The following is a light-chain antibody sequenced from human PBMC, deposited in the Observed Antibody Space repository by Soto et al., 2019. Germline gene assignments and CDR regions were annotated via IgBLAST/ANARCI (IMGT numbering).Light chain of an antibody. CDR1: SSNIGAGYD. CDR3: SSHGGSNPFYV. J-gene: IGLJ1*01. V-gene: IGLV1-40*01. Sequence: QSVLTQPPSVSGAPGQRVTISCTGSSSNIGAGYDVHWYQQLPGTAPKLIIHEVSNRPSGVSNRFSGSKSGNTASLTISGLQAEDEADYYCSSHGGSNPFYVFGSGTKVTAL. CDR2: EVS.